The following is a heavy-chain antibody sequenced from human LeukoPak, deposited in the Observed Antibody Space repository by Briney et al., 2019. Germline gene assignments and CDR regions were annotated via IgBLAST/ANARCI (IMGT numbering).Heavy chain of an antibody. CDR2: IHPGDSDT. CDR1: GYSFTSYW. J-gene: IGHJ6*03. D-gene: IGHD6-19*01. V-gene: IGHV5-51*01. CDR3: ARAGTYYYYHMDV. Sequence: GESLKISRKGSGYSFTSYWIGWVRQMPGKGLEWMGIIHPGDSDTRYSPSFQGQVTISADKSISTAYLQWSSLKASDTAIYYCARAGTYYYYHMDVWGKGTTVTVFS.